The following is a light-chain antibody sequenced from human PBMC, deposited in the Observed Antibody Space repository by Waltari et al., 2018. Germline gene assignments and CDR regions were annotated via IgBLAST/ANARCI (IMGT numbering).Light chain of an antibody. CDR1: QSISSW. Sequence: DIQMTQSPSTLSASVGDRVTITSRASQSISSWLHWYQQKPGKAPKLLIYKASSLESGVPSRFSGSGSGTEFTLTISSLQPDDFATYYCQQYNSYSGTFGQGTKVEIK. CDR3: QQYNSYSGT. V-gene: IGKV1-5*03. J-gene: IGKJ1*01. CDR2: KAS.